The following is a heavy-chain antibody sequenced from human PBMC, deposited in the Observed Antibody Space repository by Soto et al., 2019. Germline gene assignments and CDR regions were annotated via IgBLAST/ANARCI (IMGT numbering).Heavy chain of an antibody. V-gene: IGHV1-2*02. CDR1: GYTFTGDY. CDR3: ARLKPYYYYGMDV. J-gene: IGHJ6*02. CDR2: INPNSGGT. Sequence: ASVKVSCKASGYTFTGDYMHWVRQAPGQGLEWMGWINPNSGGTNYAQKFQGRVTMTRDTSISTAYMELSRLRSDDTAVYYCARLKPYYYYGMDVWGQGTTVTVSS.